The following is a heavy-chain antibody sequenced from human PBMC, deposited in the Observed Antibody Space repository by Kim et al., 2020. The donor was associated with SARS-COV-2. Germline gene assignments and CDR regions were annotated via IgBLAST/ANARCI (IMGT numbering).Heavy chain of an antibody. J-gene: IGHJ4*02. Sequence: GGSLRLSCAASGFTVSSNYMSWVRQAPGKGLEWVSVIYSGGSTYYADSVKGRFTISRHNSKNTLYLQMNSLRAEDTAVYYCAMGYSSSWYCFNYWGQGTLVTVSS. CDR3: AMGYSSSWYCFNY. V-gene: IGHV3-53*04. CDR2: IYSGGST. D-gene: IGHD6-13*01. CDR1: GFTVSSNY.